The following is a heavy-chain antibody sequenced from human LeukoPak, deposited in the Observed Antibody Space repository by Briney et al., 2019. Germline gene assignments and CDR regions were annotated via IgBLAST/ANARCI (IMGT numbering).Heavy chain of an antibody. J-gene: IGHJ5*02. CDR2: IPGSGFST. CDR3: AKSVTADP. CDR1: GFTFSSYA. Sequence: GGSLRLSCAASGFTFSSYAMSWVRQAPGKGLEWVSGIPGSGFSTYYTDSVKGRFTISRDNSKNTVYLQMNSLRAEDTAVYYCAKSVTADPWGQGTLVTVSS. V-gene: IGHV3-23*01. D-gene: IGHD2-21*02.